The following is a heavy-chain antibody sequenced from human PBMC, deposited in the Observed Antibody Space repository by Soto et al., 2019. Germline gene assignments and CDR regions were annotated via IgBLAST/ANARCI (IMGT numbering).Heavy chain of an antibody. J-gene: IGHJ4*02. CDR1: GFIFSTYV. CDR3: ATIRGSSGYYYCND. CDR2: ISRKSDAT. V-gene: IGHV3-23*01. D-gene: IGHD3-22*01. Sequence: EVHLLESGGDLVHPGGSVRLSCAASGFIFSTYVMAWVRQAPGKGLEWVSIISRKSDATYYADSVKGRFTISRDNSKNTLDLQMDSLRAEDTALYYCATIRGSSGYYYCNDWGQGTQVTVSS.